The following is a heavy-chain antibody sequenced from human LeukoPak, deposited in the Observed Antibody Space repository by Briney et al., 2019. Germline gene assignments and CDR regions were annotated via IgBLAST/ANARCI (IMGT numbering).Heavy chain of an antibody. J-gene: IGHJ1*01. Sequence: SETLSLTCTVSGGSISSYYWSWIRQPPGKGLEWIGYIYHSGSTNYNPSLKSRVTISVDTSKNQFSLKLSSVTAADTAVYYCARGGDCTNGVCYFFQHWGQGTLVTVSS. D-gene: IGHD2-8*01. CDR2: IYHSGST. V-gene: IGHV4-59*01. CDR3: ARGGDCTNGVCYFFQH. CDR1: GGSISSYY.